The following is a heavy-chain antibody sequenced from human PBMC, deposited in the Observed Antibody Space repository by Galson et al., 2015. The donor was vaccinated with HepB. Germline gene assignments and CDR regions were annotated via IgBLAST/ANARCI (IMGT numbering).Heavy chain of an antibody. D-gene: IGHD6-19*01. CDR3: ARDGIAVAVDY. J-gene: IGHJ4*02. V-gene: IGHV1-18*01. Sequence: SVKVSCKASGYIFTTYGITWVRQAPGQGLEWMGWISVYDGNTNYAQKFQGRVTMTTDTSTNTAYMELTNLSSDDTGVYYCARDGIAVAVDYWGQGTLVTVSS. CDR2: ISVYDGNT. CDR1: GYIFTTYG.